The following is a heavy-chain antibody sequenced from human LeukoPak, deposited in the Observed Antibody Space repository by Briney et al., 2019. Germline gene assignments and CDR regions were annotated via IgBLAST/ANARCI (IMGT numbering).Heavy chain of an antibody. D-gene: IGHD3-10*01. J-gene: IGHJ4*02. Sequence: ASVKVSCKASGYTFTMYYIHWVRQAPGQGLEWMGWISAYNGNTNYAQKLQGRVTMTTDTSTSTAYMELRSLRSDDTAVYYCARGGYYGSGSSTHLDNWGQGTLVTVSS. CDR1: GYTFTMYY. CDR3: ARGGYYGSGSSTHLDN. V-gene: IGHV1-18*04. CDR2: ISAYNGNT.